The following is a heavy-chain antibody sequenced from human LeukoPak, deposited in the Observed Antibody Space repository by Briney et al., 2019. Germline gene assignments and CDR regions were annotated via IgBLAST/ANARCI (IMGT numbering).Heavy chain of an antibody. CDR2: ISGSGGST. D-gene: IGHD3-10*01. V-gene: IGHV3-23*01. CDR1: GFTFSSYA. Sequence: PGGSLRLSCAASGFTFSSYAMSWVRQAPGKGLEWVPAISGSGGSTYYADSVKGRFTISRDNSKNTLYLQMNSLRAEDTAVYYCAKGYAYYYGSGSYIPFDYWGQGTLVTVSS. J-gene: IGHJ4*02. CDR3: AKGYAYYYGSGSYIPFDY.